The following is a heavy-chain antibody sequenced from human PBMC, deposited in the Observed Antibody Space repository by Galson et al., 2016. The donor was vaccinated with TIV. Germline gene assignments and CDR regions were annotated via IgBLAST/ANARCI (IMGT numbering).Heavy chain of an antibody. CDR1: GYTFSYYG. Sequence: SVKVSCKASGYTFSYYGISWVRRAPGQGLEWMGWISGHSGNTDYARKFQGRLVMTTDTSTGTAFMEVRGLTSDDTAVYYCARDRGSMTMILVVDYYYGMDVWGQGTTVTVSS. CDR2: ISGHSGNT. J-gene: IGHJ6*02. CDR3: ARDRGSMTMILVVDYYYGMDV. V-gene: IGHV1-18*04. D-gene: IGHD3-22*01.